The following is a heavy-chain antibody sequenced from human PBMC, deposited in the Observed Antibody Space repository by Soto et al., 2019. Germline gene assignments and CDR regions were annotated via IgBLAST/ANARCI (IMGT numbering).Heavy chain of an antibody. J-gene: IGHJ4*02. CDR3: ERVLYRNVIHA. Sequence: ASVKVSCKASGYIFSDYYIHWVRQAPGQGLEWMGWIDPRNGGTKYAQKFQDRLTMTTDTSTSTAFLELRRLRLDDTAVFFCERVLYRNVIHAWGQGTLVTVYS. CDR1: GYIFSDYY. D-gene: IGHD5-18*01. CDR2: IDPRNGGT. V-gene: IGHV1-2*02.